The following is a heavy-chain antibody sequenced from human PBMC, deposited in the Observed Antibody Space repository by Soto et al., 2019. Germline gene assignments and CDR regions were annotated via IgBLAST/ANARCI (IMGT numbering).Heavy chain of an antibody. CDR2: IYYSGST. V-gene: IGHV4-39*01. CDR3: ARHDRVSSCYYYVLDYYYGMDV. D-gene: IGHD3-22*01. J-gene: IGHJ6*02. Sequence: SETLSLTCTVSGGSISSSSYYWGWIRQPPGKGLEWIGSIYYSGSTYYNPSLKSRVTISVDTSKNQYSLKLSSVTAADTAVYYCARHDRVSSCYYYVLDYYYGMDVWGQGTTVTVS. CDR1: GGSISSSSYY.